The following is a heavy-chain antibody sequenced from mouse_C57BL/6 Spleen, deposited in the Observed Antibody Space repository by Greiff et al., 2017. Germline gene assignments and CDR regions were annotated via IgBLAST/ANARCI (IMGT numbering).Heavy chain of an antibody. CDR2: ISYDGSN. CDR3: ARPLYDGYYFAWFAY. J-gene: IGHJ3*01. CDR1: GYSITSGYY. Sequence: ESGPGLVKPSQSLSLTCSVTGYSITSGYYWNWIRQFPGNKLEWMGYISYDGSNNYNPSLKNRIPITRDTSKNQFFLKLNSVTTEDTATYYCARPLYDGYYFAWFAYWGQGTLVTVSA. D-gene: IGHD2-3*01. V-gene: IGHV3-6*01.